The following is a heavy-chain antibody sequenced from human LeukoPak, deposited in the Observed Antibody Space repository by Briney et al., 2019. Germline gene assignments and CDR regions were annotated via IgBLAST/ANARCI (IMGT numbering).Heavy chain of an antibody. J-gene: IGHJ4*02. CDR2: IYSSGDI. CDR1: GGSVNGYY. CDR3: ARGERYDFHFDY. Sequence: SETLSLTCAVSGGSVNGYYWSWIRQTPGMGLEWIGYIYSSGDINYNPSLTSRLTMSVDTSNNQVSLKLSSVTAADTAVYYCARGERYDFHFDYWGQGTLVTVSS. D-gene: IGHD3-3*01. V-gene: IGHV4-59*02.